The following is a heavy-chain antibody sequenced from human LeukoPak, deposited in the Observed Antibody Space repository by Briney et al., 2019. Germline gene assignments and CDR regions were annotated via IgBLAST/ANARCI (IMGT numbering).Heavy chain of an antibody. V-gene: IGHV3-43*02. Sequence: QAGGSLRLSCAAPGFTFDNYAMHWVRQAPGKDLEWVSFISGDGGRTYYADSVKGRFTISRDNSKNSLYLQMNSLRTEDTALYYCAEDIYATPNAFDIWGQGTMVAVSS. CDR2: ISGDGGRT. J-gene: IGHJ3*02. CDR3: AEDIYATPNAFDI. D-gene: IGHD2-15*01. CDR1: GFTFDNYA.